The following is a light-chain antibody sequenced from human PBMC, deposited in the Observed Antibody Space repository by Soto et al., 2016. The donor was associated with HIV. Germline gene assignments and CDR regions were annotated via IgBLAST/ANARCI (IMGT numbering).Light chain of an antibody. Sequence: SYVLTQSPSVSVAPGKTATITCGGNNIGTKSVHWYQQKSGQAPLLVVYDDSDRPSGIPERFSGSNSGSAATLTISRVEAGDEADYFCQVWHSXGNNYVFGPGTTVTVL. CDR1: NIGTKS. V-gene: IGLV3-21*03. CDR2: DDS. J-gene: IGLJ1*01. CDR3: QVWHSXGNNYV.